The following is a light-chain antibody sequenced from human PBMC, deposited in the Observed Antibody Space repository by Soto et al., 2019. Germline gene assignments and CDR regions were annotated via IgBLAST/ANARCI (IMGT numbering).Light chain of an antibody. V-gene: IGKV3-20*01. CDR1: QSVSSSY. Sequence: EIVSTQSPGTLSLSPGERATLSCRASQSVSSSYLVWYQQRPGQPPRLLIYGTSNRAAGIPDRFTGTGSGTDFTLTIYRLEPEDSAVYSCQQCGSSALTFGGGSKV. J-gene: IGKJ4*01. CDR3: QQCGSSALT. CDR2: GTS.